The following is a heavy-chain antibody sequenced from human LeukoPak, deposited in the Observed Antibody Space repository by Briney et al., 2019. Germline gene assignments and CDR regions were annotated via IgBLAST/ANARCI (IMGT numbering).Heavy chain of an antibody. CDR3: ARDHGYSYGPSVGY. J-gene: IGHJ4*02. CDR2: VSTTGGST. CDR1: GFTFSGSA. Sequence: PGGSLRLSCAASGFTFSGSAMHWVRQAPGKGLEWVSTVSTTGGSTYYADSVKGRFTISRDNAKNSLYLQMNSLRAEDTAVYYCARDHGYSYGPSVGYWGQGTLVTASS. D-gene: IGHD5-18*01. V-gene: IGHV3-21*01.